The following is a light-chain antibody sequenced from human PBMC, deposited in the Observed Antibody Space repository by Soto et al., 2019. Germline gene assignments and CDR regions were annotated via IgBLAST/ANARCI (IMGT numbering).Light chain of an antibody. Sequence: EIVMTQSPATLSVSPGERVTLSCRASQSVSSNLAWYQQKPGQAPRLFXYDASNRANGIPARFSGSGSWTNFTLTISSLEPEDFSVYYCQQRSNWHTITFGQGTRLEIK. CDR2: DAS. V-gene: IGKV3-11*01. J-gene: IGKJ5*01. CDR3: QQRSNWHTIT. CDR1: QSVSSN.